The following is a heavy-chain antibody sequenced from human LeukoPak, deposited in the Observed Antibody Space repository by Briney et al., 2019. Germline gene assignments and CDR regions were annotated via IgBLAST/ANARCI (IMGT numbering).Heavy chain of an antibody. CDR1: GFTFTAYG. CDR3: AKDGYGSGTYYNAFDY. CDR2: VRYDGSNK. D-gene: IGHD3-10*01. Sequence: GGSLRLSCAASGFTFTAYGVQWVRQAPGKGLEWVAFVRYDGSNKYYADSVKGRFTISRDNSKNMLYLQMNSLRPEDTAVYYCAKDGYGSGTYYNAFDYWGQGTLVTVSS. V-gene: IGHV3-30*02. J-gene: IGHJ4*02.